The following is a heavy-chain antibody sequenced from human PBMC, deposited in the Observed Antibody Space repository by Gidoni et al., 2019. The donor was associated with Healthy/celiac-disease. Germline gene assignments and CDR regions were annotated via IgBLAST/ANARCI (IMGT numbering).Heavy chain of an antibody. Sequence: QVQLVQSGAEVKKHGSSVKVSCKASGGTFSSYTISWVRQAPGQGLGWMGRIIPILGIANYAQKFQGRVTITADKSTSTAYMELSSLRSEDTAVYYCARDRTVSPSGAFDIWGQGTMVTVSS. CDR2: IIPILGIA. J-gene: IGHJ3*02. CDR1: GGTFSSYT. CDR3: ARDRTVSPSGAFDI. V-gene: IGHV1-69*08. D-gene: IGHD4-17*01.